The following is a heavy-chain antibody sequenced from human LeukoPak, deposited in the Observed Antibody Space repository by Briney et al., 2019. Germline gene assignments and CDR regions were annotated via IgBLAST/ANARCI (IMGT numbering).Heavy chain of an antibody. CDR3: ARPPKSSSGAFDI. D-gene: IGHD6-6*01. Sequence: GESLKISCKGSGYSFTSYWIGWVRQMPGKGLEWMGIIYPGDSDTRYSPSYQGPVTISADKSISTAYLQWSSLKASDTAMYYCARPPKSSSGAFDIWGQGTMVTVSS. CDR1: GYSFTSYW. J-gene: IGHJ3*02. V-gene: IGHV5-51*01. CDR2: IYPGDSDT.